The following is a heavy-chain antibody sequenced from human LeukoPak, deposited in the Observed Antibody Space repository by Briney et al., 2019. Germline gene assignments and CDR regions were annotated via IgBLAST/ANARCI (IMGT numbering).Heavy chain of an antibody. CDR2: IRYDGSNK. Sequence: GGSLRLSCAASGFTFSSYGMHWVRQAPGKGLEWVAFIRYDGSNKYYADSVKGRFTISRDNSKNTLCLQMNSLRAEDTAAYYCAKARTTTSCPGYWGQGTLVTVSS. J-gene: IGHJ4*02. D-gene: IGHD2-2*01. V-gene: IGHV3-30*02. CDR1: GFTFSSYG. CDR3: AKARTTTSCPGY.